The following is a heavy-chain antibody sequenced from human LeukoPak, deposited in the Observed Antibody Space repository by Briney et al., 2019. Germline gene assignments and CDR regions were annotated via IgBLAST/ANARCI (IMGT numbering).Heavy chain of an antibody. Sequence: GGSLRLSCAASGFTFSSYSMNWVRQAPGKGLEWVGRIKSKTDGGTTDYAAPVKGRFTISRDDSKNTLYLQMNSLKTEDTAVYYCTTDYEQLVLDYWGQGTLVTVSS. CDR1: GFTFSSYS. D-gene: IGHD6-6*01. CDR3: TTDYEQLVLDY. J-gene: IGHJ4*02. V-gene: IGHV3-15*01. CDR2: IKSKTDGGTT.